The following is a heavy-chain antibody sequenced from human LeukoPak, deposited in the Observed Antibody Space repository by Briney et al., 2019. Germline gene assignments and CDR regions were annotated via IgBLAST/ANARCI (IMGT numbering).Heavy chain of an antibody. D-gene: IGHD2-15*01. Sequence: PGGSLRLSCAASGFSFSNYAMNWVRQAPGKGLEWVSSIDGSSSHIYYADSVKGRFTISRDNSKNTLYLQMNSLRAEDTAVYYCAKGCSGGSCYSFDYWGQGTLVTVSS. CDR2: IDGSSSHI. CDR3: AKGCSGGSCYSFDY. V-gene: IGHV3-21*04. CDR1: GFSFSNYA. J-gene: IGHJ4*02.